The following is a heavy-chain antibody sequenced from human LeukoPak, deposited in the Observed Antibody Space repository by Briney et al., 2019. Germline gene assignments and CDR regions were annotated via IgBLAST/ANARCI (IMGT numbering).Heavy chain of an antibody. CDR2: ISAYNGNT. CDR1: GYTFTSYG. Sequence: GASVKVSCKASGYTFTSYGISWVRQAPGQGLEWMGWISAYNGNTNYAQKLQGRVTMTTDTSTSTAYMELRSLRSDDTAVYYCARGYYDILTGYPGAFDIWGQGTMVTVSS. CDR3: ARGYYDILTGYPGAFDI. J-gene: IGHJ3*02. D-gene: IGHD3-9*01. V-gene: IGHV1-18*01.